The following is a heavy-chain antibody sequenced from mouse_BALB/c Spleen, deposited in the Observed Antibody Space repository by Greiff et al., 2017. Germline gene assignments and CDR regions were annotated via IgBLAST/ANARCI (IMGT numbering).Heavy chain of an antibody. J-gene: IGHJ3*01. Sequence: VQLQQSGPELVKPGASVKMSCKASGYTFTSYVMHWVKQKPGQGLEWIGYINPYNDGTKYNEKFKGKATLTSDKSSSTAYMELSSLTSEDSAVYYCAREGDHYYGYGFAYWGQGTLVTVYA. D-gene: IGHD1-2*01. V-gene: IGHV1-14*01. CDR3: AREGDHYYGYGFAY. CDR1: GYTFTSYV. CDR2: INPYNDGT.